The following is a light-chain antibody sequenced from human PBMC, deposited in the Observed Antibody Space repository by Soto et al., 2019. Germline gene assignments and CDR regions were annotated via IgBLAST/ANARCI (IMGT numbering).Light chain of an antibody. Sequence: QSALTQPRSVSGSFGQSVTISCAGATNYVSWYQQHPGKAPKLMIYDVNKRPSGVPDRFSGSKSGNTASLTISGLQAEDEADYYCCSFAGSYTSYVFGTGTKVTV. J-gene: IGLJ1*01. CDR2: DVN. CDR1: TNY. CDR3: CSFAGSYTSYV. V-gene: IGLV2-11*01.